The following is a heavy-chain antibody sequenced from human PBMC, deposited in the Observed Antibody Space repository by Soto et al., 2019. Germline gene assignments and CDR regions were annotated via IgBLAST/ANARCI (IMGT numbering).Heavy chain of an antibody. CDR3: TRANWYAEY. V-gene: IGHV4-59*11. Sequence: QVQLQESGPGLVKPSETLSLTCSVSGGCISTHYWSWIRQPPGKGLEWIGYFYYNGNTNYNPSLKSRVTMSVEMSRKQMTLKLITVTAADTAVYYCTRANWYAEYRGQGTLVTVTS. D-gene: IGHD1-20*01. CDR2: FYYNGNT. CDR1: GGCISTHY. J-gene: IGHJ4*02.